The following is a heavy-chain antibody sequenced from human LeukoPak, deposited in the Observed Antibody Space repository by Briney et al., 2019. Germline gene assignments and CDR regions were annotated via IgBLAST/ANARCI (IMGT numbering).Heavy chain of an antibody. V-gene: IGHV3-48*03. CDR1: GFIFSSYE. CDR3: ARDSPLSVEYYYDSSGYYY. CDR2: LSSSGRTM. D-gene: IGHD3-22*01. Sequence: PGGSLRLSCAASGFIFSSYEMSWVRQAPGKGLEWVSYLSSSGRTMYYADSVKGRFTVSRDNAKNSLYLQMNSLRAEDTAVYYCARDSPLSVEYYYDSSGYYYWGQGTLVTVSS. J-gene: IGHJ4*02.